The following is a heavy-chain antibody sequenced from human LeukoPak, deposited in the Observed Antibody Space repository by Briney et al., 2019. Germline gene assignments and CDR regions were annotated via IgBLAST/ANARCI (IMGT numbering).Heavy chain of an antibody. Sequence: ASVKVSCKASGGTFSSYAISWVRQAPGQGLELMGGIIPIFGTANYAQKFQGRVTITTDESTSTAYMELSSLRSEDTAVYYCARDTDGDGYNSENDAFDIWGQGTMVTVSS. V-gene: IGHV1-69*05. CDR2: IIPIFGTA. D-gene: IGHD5-24*01. J-gene: IGHJ3*02. CDR3: ARDTDGDGYNSENDAFDI. CDR1: GGTFSSYA.